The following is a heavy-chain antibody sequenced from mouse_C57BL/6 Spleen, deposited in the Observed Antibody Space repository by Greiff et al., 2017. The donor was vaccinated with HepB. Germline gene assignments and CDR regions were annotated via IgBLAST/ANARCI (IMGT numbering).Heavy chain of an antibody. J-gene: IGHJ3*01. CDR2: INPSSGYT. Sequence: VQLQQSGAELAKPGASVKLSCKASGYTFTSYWMHWVKQRPGQGLEWFGYINPSSGYTKYNQKFKDKATLTADKSSSTAYMQLSSLTYEDSEVYYCGRGRDGYGFAYWGQGTLVTVSA. CDR3: GRGRDGYGFAY. V-gene: IGHV1-7*01. CDR1: GYTFTSYW. D-gene: IGHD2-2*01.